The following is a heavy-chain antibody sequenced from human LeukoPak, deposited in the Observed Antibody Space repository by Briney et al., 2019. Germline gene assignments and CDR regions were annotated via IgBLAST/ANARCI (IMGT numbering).Heavy chain of an antibody. CDR3: ARVIGSYGDSAY. CDR2: ISWNSGSI. D-gene: IGHD4-17*01. Sequence: GRSLRLSCAASGFTFDDYAMHWVRQAPGKGLEWVSGISWNSGSIGYADSVKGRFTISRDNAKNSLYLQMNSLTAEDTAVYYCARVIGSYGDSAYWGQGTLVTVSS. V-gene: IGHV3-9*01. CDR1: GFTFDDYA. J-gene: IGHJ4*02.